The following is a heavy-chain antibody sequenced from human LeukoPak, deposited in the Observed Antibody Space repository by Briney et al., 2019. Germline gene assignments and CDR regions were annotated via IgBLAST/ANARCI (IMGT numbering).Heavy chain of an antibody. V-gene: IGHV3-53*01. CDR2: IYSCGST. CDR3: ARAPQDSSGYSGFDY. J-gene: IGHJ4*02. D-gene: IGHD3-22*01. Sequence: PGGSPGLLCAASGFPLNNKYKSRVPPAPGKGLEWVSVIYSCGSTYDADSVKGRFTISRDNSKNTLYLQMNSLRAEDTAVYYCARAPQDSSGYSGFDYWGQGTLVTVSS. CDR1: GFPLNNKY.